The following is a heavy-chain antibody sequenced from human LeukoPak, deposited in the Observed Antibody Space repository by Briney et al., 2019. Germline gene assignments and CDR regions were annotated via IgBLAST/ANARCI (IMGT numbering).Heavy chain of an antibody. CDR2: TSGSGGST. CDR1: GFTFSSYA. J-gene: IGHJ6*02. Sequence: PGGSLRLSCAASGFTFSSYAMSWVRQAPGKGLEWVSATSGSGGSTYYADSVKGRFTISRDNSKNTLYLQMNSLRAEDTAVYYCAKDGYSSGWSREDGMDVWDQGTTVTVSS. D-gene: IGHD6-19*01. V-gene: IGHV3-23*01. CDR3: AKDGYSSGWSREDGMDV.